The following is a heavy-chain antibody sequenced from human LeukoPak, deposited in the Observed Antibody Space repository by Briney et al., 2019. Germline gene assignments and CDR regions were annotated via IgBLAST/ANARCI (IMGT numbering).Heavy chain of an antibody. J-gene: IGHJ4*02. CDR3: ARHRSDSYFDY. CDR2: IYYSGST. D-gene: IGHD3-22*01. Sequence: NPSETLSLTCTVSGGSISSYYWSWIRQPPGKGLEWIGYIYYSGSTNYNPSLKSRVTISVDTSKNQFSLKLSSVTAADTAVYYCARHRSDSYFDYWGQGTLVTVSS. CDR1: GGSISSYY. V-gene: IGHV4-59*08.